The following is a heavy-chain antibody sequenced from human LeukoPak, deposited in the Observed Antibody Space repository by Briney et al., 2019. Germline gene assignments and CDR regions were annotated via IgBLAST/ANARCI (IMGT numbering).Heavy chain of an antibody. D-gene: IGHD6-6*01. V-gene: IGHV3-30-3*01. CDR3: ARETRAYYYYYGMDV. CDR1: GFTFSSYV. J-gene: IGHJ6*02. CDR2: ISYDGNNK. Sequence: PGRSLRLSCAASGFTFSSYVMHWVRQAPGKGPEWVTFISYDGNNKYYADSVKGRFTMSRDNSKNTLYLQMNSLRAEDTAVYYCARETRAYYYYYGMDVWGQGTTVTVSS.